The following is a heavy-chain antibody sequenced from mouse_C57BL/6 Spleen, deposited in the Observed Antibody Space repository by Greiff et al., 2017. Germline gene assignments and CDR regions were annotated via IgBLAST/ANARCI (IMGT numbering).Heavy chain of an antibody. CDR1: GYTFTSYW. D-gene: IGHD1-1*01. CDR3: ARKEGYGSSSLWYFDV. J-gene: IGHJ1*03. CDR2: IYPGSGST. Sequence: QVQLQQPGAELVKPGASVKMSCKASGYTFTSYWITWVKQRPGQGLEWIGDIYPGSGSTNYNEKFKSKATLTVDTSSSTAYMQLSSLTSEDSAVYYCARKEGYGSSSLWYFDVWGTGTTVTVSS. V-gene: IGHV1-55*01.